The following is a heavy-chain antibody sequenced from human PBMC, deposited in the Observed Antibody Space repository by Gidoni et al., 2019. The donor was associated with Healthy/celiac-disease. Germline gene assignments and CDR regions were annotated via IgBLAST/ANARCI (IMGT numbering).Heavy chain of an antibody. D-gene: IGHD4-4*01. CDR2: ISGSGGST. CDR1: GFPFSSYA. V-gene: IGHV3-23*01. CDR3: AKAHTVTPYGYYFDY. Sequence: EVQLLESGGGLVQPWGSLRLSCAASGFPFSSYAMSWVRQAPGKGLEWVSAISGSGGSTYYADSVKGRFTISRDNSKNTLYLQMNSLRAEDTALYYCAKAHTVTPYGYYFDYWGQGTLVTVSS. J-gene: IGHJ4*02.